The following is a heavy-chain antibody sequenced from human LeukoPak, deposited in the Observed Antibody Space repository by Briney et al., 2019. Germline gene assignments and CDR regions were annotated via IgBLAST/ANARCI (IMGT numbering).Heavy chain of an antibody. CDR2: ISWNSGSI. J-gene: IGHJ4*02. D-gene: IGHD1-14*01. CDR3: AKTTSQTFDY. Sequence: PGGSLRLSCAASGFTFDDYAMHWVRQAPGKGLEWVSGISWNSGSIGYADSVKGRLTISRDNAKNSLYLQMNSLRAEDTALYYCAKTTSQTFDYWGQGTLVTVSS. CDR1: GFTFDDYA. V-gene: IGHV3-9*01.